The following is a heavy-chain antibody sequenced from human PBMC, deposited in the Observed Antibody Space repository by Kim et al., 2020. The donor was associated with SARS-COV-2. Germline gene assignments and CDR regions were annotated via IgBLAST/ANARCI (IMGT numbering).Heavy chain of an antibody. Sequence: ASVKVSCKASGYTFTSYGISWVRQAPGQGLEWMGWISAYNGNTNYAQKLQGRVTMTTDTSTSTAYMELRSLRSDDTAVYYCARAKNAGYSSSWYNYWGQGTLVTVSS. CDR2: ISAYNGNT. J-gene: IGHJ4*02. V-gene: IGHV1-18*01. CDR1: GYTFTSYG. D-gene: IGHD6-13*01. CDR3: ARAKNAGYSSSWYNY.